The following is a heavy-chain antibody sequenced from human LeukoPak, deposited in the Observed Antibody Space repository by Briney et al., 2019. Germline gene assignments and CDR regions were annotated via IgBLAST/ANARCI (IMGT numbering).Heavy chain of an antibody. J-gene: IGHJ4*02. D-gene: IGHD3-10*01. CDR1: GFTFSSYS. V-gene: IGHV3-23*01. CDR3: AKGRFGELFGFDY. CDR2: ISGSGGST. Sequence: GGSLRLSCAASGFTFSSYSMNWVRQAPGKGLEWVSAISGSGGSTYYADSVKGRFTISRDNSKNTLYLQMNSLRAEDTAVYYCAKGRFGELFGFDYWGQGTLVTVSS.